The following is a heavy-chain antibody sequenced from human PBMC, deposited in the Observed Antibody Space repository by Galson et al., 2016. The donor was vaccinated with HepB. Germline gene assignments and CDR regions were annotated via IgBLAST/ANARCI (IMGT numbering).Heavy chain of an antibody. D-gene: IGHD2-21*02. CDR3: AKDRDIIVLTAHGMVV. CDR2: IGSIGGST. J-gene: IGHJ6*02. CDR1: GFTFDRHA. V-gene: IGHV3-23*01. Sequence: SLRLSCAGSGFTFDRHAMNWVRQAPGKGLEWVSGIGSIGGSTHYADSVKGRFTISRDNSQNTLYLQINQLRVEDTAVYYCAKDRDIIVLTAHGMVVWGQGATVTVSS.